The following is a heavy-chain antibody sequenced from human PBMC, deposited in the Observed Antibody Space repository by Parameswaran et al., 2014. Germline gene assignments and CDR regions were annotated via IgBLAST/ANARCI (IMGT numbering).Heavy chain of an antibody. Sequence: PGKGLEWIGSIYHSGSTYYNPSLKSRVTISVDTSKNQFSLKLSSVTAADTAVYYCARDESWGYYYGSGSLPGLYYYYGMDVWGQGTTVTVSS. V-gene: IGHV4-38-2*02. J-gene: IGHJ6*02. CDR2: IYHSGST. D-gene: IGHD3-10*01. CDR3: ARDESWGYYYGSGSLPGLYYYYGMDV.